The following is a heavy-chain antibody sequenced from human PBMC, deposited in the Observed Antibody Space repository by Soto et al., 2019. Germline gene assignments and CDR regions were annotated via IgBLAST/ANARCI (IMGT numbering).Heavy chain of an antibody. Sequence: ASVKVAGKAAGGTLTNYAFSWGRQAPGQGREWMGGVIPIFGTPDYAQKFKGRVTITADESTRTAYMELSSLRSDDTAVYYCARERSVGYCITTTCPTPFYYYAMDVWAQGTTVTAS. CDR2: VIPIFGTP. V-gene: IGHV1-69*13. CDR1: GGTLTNYA. CDR3: ARERSVGYCITTTCPTPFYYYAMDV. D-gene: IGHD2-2*01. J-gene: IGHJ6*02.